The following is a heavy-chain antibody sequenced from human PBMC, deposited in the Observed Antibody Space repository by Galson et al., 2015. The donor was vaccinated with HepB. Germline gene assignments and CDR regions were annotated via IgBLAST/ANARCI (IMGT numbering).Heavy chain of an antibody. CDR1: GYTFTSYA. D-gene: IGHD3-10*01. V-gene: IGHV1-3*01. CDR3: ARELYYYGSGSNWFDP. Sequence: SVKVSCKASGYTFTSYAMHWVRQAPGQRLEWMGWINAGNGNTKYSQKFQGRVTITRDTSASTAYMELSSLRSEDTAVYYCARELYYYGSGSNWFDPWGQGTLVTVSS. J-gene: IGHJ5*02. CDR2: INAGNGNT.